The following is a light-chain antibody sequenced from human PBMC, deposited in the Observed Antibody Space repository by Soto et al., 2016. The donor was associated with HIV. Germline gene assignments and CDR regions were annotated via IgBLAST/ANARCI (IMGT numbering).Light chain of an antibody. CDR2: DAS. Sequence: DIQMTQSPSSLSLSIGDRVSITCRASQSISTYLRWYQQKPGRAPKLLIYDASSLQSGVPSRFSGRGSGTDFTLTISDLQHEDLATYYCQQSSRTPRTFGQGTKVE. CDR3: QQSSRTPRT. V-gene: IGKV1-39*01. J-gene: IGKJ1*01. CDR1: QSISTY.